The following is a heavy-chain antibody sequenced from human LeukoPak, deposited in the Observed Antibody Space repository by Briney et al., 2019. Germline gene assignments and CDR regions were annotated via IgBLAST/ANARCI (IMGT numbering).Heavy chain of an antibody. Sequence: ASVKVSCKASGYTFTSYGISWVRQAPGQGLEWMGWISAYNGNTNYAQKLQGRVTMTTDTSTSTAYMELRSLRSDDTAVYYCAAISPGYSSSWTRVYGAQEPLVTVSS. CDR1: GYTFTSYG. V-gene: IGHV1-18*01. CDR2: ISAYNGNT. CDR3: AAISPGYSSSWTRVY. J-gene: IGHJ4*02. D-gene: IGHD6-13*01.